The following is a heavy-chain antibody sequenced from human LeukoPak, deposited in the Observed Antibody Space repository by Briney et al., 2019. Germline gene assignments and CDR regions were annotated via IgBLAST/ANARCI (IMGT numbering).Heavy chain of an antibody. CDR2: ISGSGDSR. CDR1: GFTFSDYD. J-gene: IGHJ4*02. V-gene: IGHV3-23*01. D-gene: IGHD1-26*01. CDR3: AKDVGKWESLHFFDY. Sequence: GGSLRLSCAASGFTFSDYDLNWVRQAPGKGLEWVSGISGSGDSRYADSVKGRFTIARDNSKSALYLQMNSLRAEDTAIYYCAKDVGKWESLHFFDYWGQGTLVTVSS.